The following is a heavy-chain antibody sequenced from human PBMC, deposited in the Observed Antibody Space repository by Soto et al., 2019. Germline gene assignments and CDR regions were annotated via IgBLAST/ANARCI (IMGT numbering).Heavy chain of an antibody. CDR1: GFTFSSYG. CDR2: IWYDGSNK. Sequence: GGSLRLSCAASGFTFSSYGMHWVRQAPGKGLEWVAVIWYDGSNKYYADSVKGRFTISRDNSKNTLYLQMNSLRAEDTAVYYCARATGPDGASYNWFDPWGQG. D-gene: IGHD2-8*02. V-gene: IGHV3-33*01. J-gene: IGHJ5*02. CDR3: ARATGPDGASYNWFDP.